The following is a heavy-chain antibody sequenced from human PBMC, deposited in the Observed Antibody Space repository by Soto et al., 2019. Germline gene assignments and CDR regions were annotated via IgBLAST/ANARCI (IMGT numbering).Heavy chain of an antibody. V-gene: IGHV1-24*01. Sequence: ASVKVSCKVSGYTLTELSMHWVRQAPGKGLGWMGGFDPEDGETIYAQKFQGRVTMTEDTSTDTAYMELSSLRSEDTAVYYCATGLRAAAVNSPNLDPWGQGTLVTVSS. CDR2: FDPEDGET. CDR1: GYTLTELS. CDR3: ATGLRAAAVNSPNLDP. J-gene: IGHJ5*02. D-gene: IGHD6-13*01.